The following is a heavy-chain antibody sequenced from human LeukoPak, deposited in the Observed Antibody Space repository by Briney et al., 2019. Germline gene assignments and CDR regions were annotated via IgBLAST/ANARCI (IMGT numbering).Heavy chain of an antibody. CDR2: IYYDGSNI. D-gene: IGHD1-1*01. CDR1: GFTFSSNG. Sequence: GGSLRLSCAASGFTFSSNGMHWVRQAPGKGLEWVAFIYYDGSNIYYADYVKCRFTISRDISKNTLYLQMDSLRAEDTAIYYCARDWKTNSFDYWGQGTLVTVSS. J-gene: IGHJ4*02. V-gene: IGHV3-33*01. CDR3: ARDWKTNSFDY.